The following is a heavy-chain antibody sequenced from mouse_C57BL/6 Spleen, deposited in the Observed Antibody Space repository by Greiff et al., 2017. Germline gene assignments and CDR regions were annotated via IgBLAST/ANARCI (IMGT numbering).Heavy chain of an antibody. CDR3: TRYDDDVEWYFDV. V-gene: IGHV1-15*01. CDR1: GYTFTDYE. D-gene: IGHD2-4*01. Sequence: QVQLQQSGAELVRPGASVTLSCKASGYTFTDYEMHWVKQTPVHGLEWIGAIDPEAGGTAYNQKFKGKAILTADKSSSTAYMELRSLTSEDSAVYYCTRYDDDVEWYFDVWGTGTTVTVSS. CDR2: IDPEAGGT. J-gene: IGHJ1*03.